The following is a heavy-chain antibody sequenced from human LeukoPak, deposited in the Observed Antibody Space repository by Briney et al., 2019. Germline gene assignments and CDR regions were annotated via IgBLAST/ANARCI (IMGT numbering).Heavy chain of an antibody. J-gene: IGHJ4*02. V-gene: IGHV1-2*02. CDR1: GYTFTGYY. CDR2: INPNSGGA. D-gene: IGHD1-26*01. Sequence: ASVKVSCKASGYTFTGYYMHWVRQAPGQGLEWMGWINPNSGGANYAQKFQGRVTMTRDTSISTAYMELSRLRSDDTAVYYCAAVQVGADYYFDYWGQGTLVTVSS. CDR3: AAVQVGADYYFDY.